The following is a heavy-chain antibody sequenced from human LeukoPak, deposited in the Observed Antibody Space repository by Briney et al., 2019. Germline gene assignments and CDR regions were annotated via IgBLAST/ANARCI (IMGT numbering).Heavy chain of an antibody. CDR3: AREKGIDC. Sequence: GGSLRLSCAASGFTFSSYAMSWVRQAPGKGLEWVSSISTSSSYIYYADSLKGRFTISRDNAKNSLYLQMNSLRAEDTAVYYCAREKGIDCWGQGTLVTVSS. CDR2: ISTSSSYI. D-gene: IGHD2-15*01. V-gene: IGHV3-21*01. CDR1: GFTFSSYA. J-gene: IGHJ4*02.